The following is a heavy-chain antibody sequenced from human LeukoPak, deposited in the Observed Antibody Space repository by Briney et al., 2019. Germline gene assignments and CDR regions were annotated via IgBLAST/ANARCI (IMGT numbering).Heavy chain of an antibody. V-gene: IGHV3-33*01. CDR3: AREREDPNWFDP. J-gene: IGHJ5*02. D-gene: IGHD1-26*01. CDR1: GLTFSSYG. Sequence: PGGSLRLSCAASGLTFSSYGMHWVRQAPGKGLEWVAVIWYDGSNKYYADSVKGRFTISRDNSKNTLYLQMNSLRAEDTAVYYCAREREDPNWFDPWGQGTLVTVSS. CDR2: IWYDGSNK.